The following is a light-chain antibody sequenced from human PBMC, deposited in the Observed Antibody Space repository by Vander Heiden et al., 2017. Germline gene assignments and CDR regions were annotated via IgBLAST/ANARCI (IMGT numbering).Light chain of an antibody. Sequence: DIVMTHSPATLSVSPGERATLSCRASQSVSSSLAWYQQKPGKAPRLLIYGASTRATGIPARFSGSGSGTEFTLTISSLQSEDFAVYYCQQYNNWPPSTFGQGTRLEIK. J-gene: IGKJ5*01. CDR3: QQYNNWPPST. CDR2: GAS. CDR1: QSVSSS. V-gene: IGKV3-15*01.